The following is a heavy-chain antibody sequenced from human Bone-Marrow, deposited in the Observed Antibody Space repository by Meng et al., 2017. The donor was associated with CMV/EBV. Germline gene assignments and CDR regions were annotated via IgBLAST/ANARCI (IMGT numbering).Heavy chain of an antibody. CDR3: AGGRWSGYYLHY. D-gene: IGHD3-3*01. CDR2: IYYTGNT. CDR1: AGSISSYY. V-gene: IGHV4-59*01. Sequence: QESGPGLGKPLETLSPICNVSAGSISSYYWNWIRQSPGKGLEWIGFIYYTGNTNYNPSLESRVTISVDTSKNQFSLSLSSVTAADTAVYYCAGGRWSGYYLHYWGQGTLVTVSS. J-gene: IGHJ4*02.